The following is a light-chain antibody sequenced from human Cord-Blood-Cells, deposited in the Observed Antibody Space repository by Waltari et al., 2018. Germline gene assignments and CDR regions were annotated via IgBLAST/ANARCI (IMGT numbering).Light chain of an antibody. CDR2: DAS. CDR1: QSISSG. Sequence: IQMTQSHSTLSPSVAVRVTITCRASQSISSGLAWYQQKPGKAPKLLIYDASSLQSGVPSRFSGSGSGTEFTLTISSLQPDDFATYYCQQHNSYPWTFGEGTKVEIK. V-gene: IGKV1-5*01. CDR3: QQHNSYPWT. J-gene: IGKJ1*01.